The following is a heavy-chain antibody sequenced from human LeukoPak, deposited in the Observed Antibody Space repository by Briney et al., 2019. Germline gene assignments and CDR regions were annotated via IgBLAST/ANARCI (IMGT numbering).Heavy chain of an antibody. CDR2: ISSSGGNT. J-gene: IGHJ4*02. CDR1: GFTFNNLA. V-gene: IGHV3-23*01. Sequence: GGSLRLSCAASGFTFNNLAMRWLRQAPAKGLEWVSGISSSGGNTYYADPVKGRFTISRDNSKNTLYLRMTNLDLEETTLYYCAIRHLVADRWLDYWGQGSLVTVSS. D-gene: IGHD4-23*01. CDR3: AIRHLVADRWLDY.